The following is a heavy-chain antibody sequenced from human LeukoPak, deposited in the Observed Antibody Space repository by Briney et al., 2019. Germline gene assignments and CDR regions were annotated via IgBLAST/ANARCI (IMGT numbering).Heavy chain of an antibody. Sequence: PSETLSLTCTVSGDSLNSGSYYWTWIRQTAGKGLEWIGRIYYSGNTSYNPSLRSRVTISVDTSKNQFSLNVHTLTAADTAVYFCARGVVTQRYYMDVWGRGTTVIVSS. CDR2: IYYSGNT. CDR1: GDSLNSGSYY. V-gene: IGHV4-61*02. D-gene: IGHD3-22*01. J-gene: IGHJ6*03. CDR3: ARGVVTQRYYMDV.